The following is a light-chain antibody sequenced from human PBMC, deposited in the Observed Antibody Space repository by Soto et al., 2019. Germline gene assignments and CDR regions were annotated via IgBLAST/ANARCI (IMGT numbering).Light chain of an antibody. CDR3: QQTYSTPHT. Sequence: DIQMTQSPSSLSAYVGDSVTITCRASQTISNYLNWFQQTPGKAPKLLIYAASNLQSGVPSRFSGSGSGTEFTLTISRLQPEDLATYYCQQTYSTPHTFGQGTQLEIK. CDR1: QTISNY. CDR2: AAS. V-gene: IGKV1-39*01. J-gene: IGKJ2*01.